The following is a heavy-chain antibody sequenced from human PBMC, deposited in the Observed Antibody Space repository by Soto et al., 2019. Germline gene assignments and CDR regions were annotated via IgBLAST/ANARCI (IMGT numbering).Heavy chain of an antibody. D-gene: IGHD2-15*01. CDR2: INTDGSTT. J-gene: IGHJ4*02. CDR3: TRDSGGRGAY. CDR1: GFTFSTYW. Sequence: EVQLVESGGGLVQPGGSLRLSCAASGFTFSTYWMHWVRQAPGKGLEWVSRINTDGSTTNHADSVKGRFTISRDNAKNTLYLQMNSLRAEDTAVYYCTRDSGGRGAYWGQGTLVTVSS. V-gene: IGHV3-74*01.